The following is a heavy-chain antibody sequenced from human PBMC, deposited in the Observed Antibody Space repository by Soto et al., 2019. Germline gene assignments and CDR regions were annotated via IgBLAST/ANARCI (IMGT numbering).Heavy chain of an antibody. CDR2: VYTSAEGGAT. CDR1: GFTFSSYG. D-gene: IGHD2-15*01. Sequence: PGGSLRLSCAASGFTFSSYGMHWVRQAPGKGLEWVGRVYTSAEGGATNYAAPVKGRFTISRDDSKNTVYLQMNSLMTEDTAVYYCTTGSVEGFWGQGTTVTVSS. V-gene: IGHV3-15*06. CDR3: TTGSVEGF. J-gene: IGHJ6*02.